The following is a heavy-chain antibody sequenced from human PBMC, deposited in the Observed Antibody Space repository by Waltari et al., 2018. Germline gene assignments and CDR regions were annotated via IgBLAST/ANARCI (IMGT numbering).Heavy chain of an antibody. CDR3: AKGRDGPFGVVIIPQFDY. J-gene: IGHJ4*02. D-gene: IGHD3-3*01. CDR2: ISWNSGSI. V-gene: IGHV3-9*01. CDR1: GFTFDDYA. Sequence: EVQLVESGGGLVQPGRSLRLSCAASGFTFDDYAMHWVRQAPGKGLEWVSGISWNSGSIGYADSVKGRFTSSRDNAKNSLYLQINSLGAEDTALYYCAKGRDGPFGVVIIPQFDYWGQGTLVTVSS.